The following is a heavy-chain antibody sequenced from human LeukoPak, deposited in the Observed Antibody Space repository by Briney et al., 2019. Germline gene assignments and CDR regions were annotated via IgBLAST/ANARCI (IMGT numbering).Heavy chain of an antibody. CDR2: ISSSGSTI. CDR1: GFTFSDYY. J-gene: IGHJ5*02. Sequence: GGSLRLSCAASGFTFSDYYMSWIRQAPGKGLEWVSYISSSGSTIYYADSVKGRFSISRDNAKNSLYLQMNSLRAEDTAVYYRARYSGIAPFHLWGQGTLVTVSS. V-gene: IGHV3-11*01. D-gene: IGHD1-26*01. CDR3: ARYSGIAPFHL.